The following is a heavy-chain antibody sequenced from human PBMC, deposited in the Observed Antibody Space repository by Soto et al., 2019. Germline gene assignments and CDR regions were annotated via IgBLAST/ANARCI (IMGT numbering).Heavy chain of an antibody. J-gene: IGHJ4*02. CDR2: INAGNGNT. D-gene: IGHD6-19*01. Sequence: QAQLVQSGAEVKKPGASVKVSCKASGYTLSSFGIHWVRQAPGQRLEWMGWINAGNGNTKYSQKLQGRVTFSRDTSVNTAYMELTSLTSEDTAVYYCVRTRQQWLVGDSWGQGSLVTVFS. CDR1: GYTLSSFG. V-gene: IGHV1-3*01. CDR3: VRTRQQWLVGDS.